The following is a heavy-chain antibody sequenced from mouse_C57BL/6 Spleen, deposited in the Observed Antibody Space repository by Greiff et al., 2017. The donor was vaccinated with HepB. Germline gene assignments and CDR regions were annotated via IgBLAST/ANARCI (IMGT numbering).Heavy chain of an antibody. Sequence: VQLQQSGAELMKPGASVKLSCKASGYTFTGYWIEWVKQRPGHGLEWIGEILPGSGSTNYNEKFKGKATFTADTSSNTAYMQLSSLTTEDSAIYDCARYGVTTVYYYAMDYWGQGTSVTVSS. CDR1: GYTFTGYW. V-gene: IGHV1-9*01. J-gene: IGHJ4*01. D-gene: IGHD2-2*01. CDR3: ARYGVTTVYYYAMDY. CDR2: ILPGSGST.